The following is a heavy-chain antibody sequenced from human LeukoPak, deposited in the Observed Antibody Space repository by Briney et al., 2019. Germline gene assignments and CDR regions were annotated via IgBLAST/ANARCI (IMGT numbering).Heavy chain of an antibody. Sequence: GGSLRLSCVTSGFTFRHYYMTWIRQAPGKGLEWVSYISGTGNNKYYADSVKGRFTISRDNAQNSLYLQMNSLRAEDTAMYYCARDYSESEYFFDYWGQGSLVAVSS. CDR2: ISGTGNNK. D-gene: IGHD1-26*01. CDR3: ARDYSESEYFFDY. J-gene: IGHJ4*02. V-gene: IGHV3-11*01. CDR1: GFTFRHYY.